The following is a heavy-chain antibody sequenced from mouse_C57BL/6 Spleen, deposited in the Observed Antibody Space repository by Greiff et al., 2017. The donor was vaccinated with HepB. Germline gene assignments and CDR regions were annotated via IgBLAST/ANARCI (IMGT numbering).Heavy chain of an antibody. CDR3: ARYDYDRYYAMDY. D-gene: IGHD2-4*01. J-gene: IGHJ4*01. V-gene: IGHV1-26*01. CDR2: INPNNGGT. Sequence: VQLQQSGPELVKPGASVKISCKASGYTFTDYYMNWVKQSHGKSLEWIGDINPNNGGTSYNQKFKGKATLTVDKSSSTAYMELRSLTSEDSAVYYCARYDYDRYYAMDYWGQGTSVTVSS. CDR1: GYTFTDYY.